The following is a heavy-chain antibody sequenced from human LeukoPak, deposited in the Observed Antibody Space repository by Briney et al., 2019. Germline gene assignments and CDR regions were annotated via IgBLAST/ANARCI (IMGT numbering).Heavy chain of an antibody. CDR1: EFSVGSNY. Sequence: GGSLRLSCAASEFSVGSNYMTWVRQAPGKGLEWVSLIYSGGSTYYADSVKGRFTISRDNSKNTLYLQMNSLRAEDTAVYYCARGLPPNYYYYMDVWGKGTTVTISS. V-gene: IGHV3-66*01. CDR2: IYSGGST. J-gene: IGHJ6*03. CDR3: ARGLPPNYYYYMDV.